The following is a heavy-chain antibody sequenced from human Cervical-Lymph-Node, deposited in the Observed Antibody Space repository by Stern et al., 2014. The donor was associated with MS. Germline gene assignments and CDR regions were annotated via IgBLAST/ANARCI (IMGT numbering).Heavy chain of an antibody. CDR2: SPHDGTAE. CDR3: TRTEIPMTVVGYAFHL. Sequence: VQLVESGGGVVQPGRSLPLSCTASGFTFSDYTMHWVRQSPGKVPEWVGVSPHDGTAESYADFVKGRFIISRDSSRDTMFLKMNSLRDEDTATYYCTRTEIPMTVVGYAFHLWGRGTMVIVSS. V-gene: IGHV3-30-3*01. CDR1: GFTFSDYT. D-gene: IGHD1-14*01. J-gene: IGHJ3*01.